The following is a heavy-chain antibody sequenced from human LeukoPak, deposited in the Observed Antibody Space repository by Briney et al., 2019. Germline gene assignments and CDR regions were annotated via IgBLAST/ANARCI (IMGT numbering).Heavy chain of an antibody. V-gene: IGHV4-34*12. CDR1: GGSFSGYY. D-gene: IGHD3-16*01. Sequence: TAESLSLTCAVYGGSFSGYYWGWTRQPPGKGLEWMGEIIHSGSTNYNPSLKSRVTISVDTAKTQFSLKLSSVTAADTAVYYCARDSMITFGGTHYMDVWGKGTPVTVSS. CDR2: IIHSGST. CDR3: ARDSMITFGGTHYMDV. J-gene: IGHJ6*03.